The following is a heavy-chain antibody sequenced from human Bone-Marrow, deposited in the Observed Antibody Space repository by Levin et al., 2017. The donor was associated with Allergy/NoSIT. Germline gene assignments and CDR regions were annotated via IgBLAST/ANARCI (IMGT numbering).Heavy chain of an antibody. J-gene: IGHJ4*02. CDR1: GVSVSSGSYY. V-gene: IGHV4-61*01. Sequence: PSETLSLTCTVSGVSVSSGSYYWSWIRQPPGKGLEWIAYIYHSGSTKYNPSLKSRVTISLDTSRNQFSLRLTSLTAADTAVYYCARGSYFGGLSFDCWGKGTLVTVSS. CDR2: IYHSGST. D-gene: IGHD4-23*01. CDR3: ARGSYFGGLSFDC.